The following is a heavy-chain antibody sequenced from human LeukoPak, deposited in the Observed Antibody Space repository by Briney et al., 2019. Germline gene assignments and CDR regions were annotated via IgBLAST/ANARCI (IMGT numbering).Heavy chain of an antibody. J-gene: IGHJ5*02. CDR1: GFTFSSYA. Sequence: GGSLRLSCAASGFTFSSYAMSWVRQAPEKGLEWVSAISGSGGSTYYADSVKGRFTISRDNSKNTLYLQMNSLRAEDTAVYYCAKDSDYDFWSGYYPSWGQGTLVTVSS. D-gene: IGHD3-3*01. V-gene: IGHV3-23*01. CDR3: AKDSDYDFWSGYYPS. CDR2: ISGSGGST.